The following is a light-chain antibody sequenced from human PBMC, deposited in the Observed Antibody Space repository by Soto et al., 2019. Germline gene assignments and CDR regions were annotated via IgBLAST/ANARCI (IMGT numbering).Light chain of an antibody. Sequence: EIVLTQSPGTLSLSPGERATLSCRASQSFSSTYLAWYQQKPGQAPRLLIYSASSRATGIPDRFRGSGSGTDFTLTITRLEPEDFAVYYCRQYGSSSITFGQGTRLEI. CDR2: SAS. V-gene: IGKV3-20*01. CDR3: RQYGSSSIT. CDR1: QSFSSTY. J-gene: IGKJ5*01.